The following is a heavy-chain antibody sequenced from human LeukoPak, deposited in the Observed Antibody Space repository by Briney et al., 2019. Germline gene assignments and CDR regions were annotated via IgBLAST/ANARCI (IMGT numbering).Heavy chain of an antibody. Sequence: GGSLRLSCAASGFTFDDYGMSWVRQAPGKGLEWVASIGPTGSDRYHADSIKGRFTISRDNANNFLYLQMNSLRAEDTAVYYCATETNGRHYDYWGQGTLLTVSS. V-gene: IGHV3-21*06. J-gene: IGHJ4*02. CDR1: GFTFDDYG. D-gene: IGHD1-14*01. CDR2: IGPTGSDR. CDR3: ATETNGRHYDY.